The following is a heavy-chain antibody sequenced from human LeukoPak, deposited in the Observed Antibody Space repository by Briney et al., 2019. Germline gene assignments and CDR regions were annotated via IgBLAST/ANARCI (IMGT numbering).Heavy chain of an antibody. J-gene: IGHJ4*02. Sequence: SGGSLRLSCAASGFTFSSYRINWVRQAPGKGLEWVSTISGSSSYIYYADSVKGRFPISRDNAKYSVYLQMNSLRAEDTAVYYCATELALAGTFGYWGQGTLVTVSS. CDR1: GFTFSSYR. CDR2: ISGSSSYI. D-gene: IGHD6-19*01. V-gene: IGHV3-21*01. CDR3: ATELALAGTFGY.